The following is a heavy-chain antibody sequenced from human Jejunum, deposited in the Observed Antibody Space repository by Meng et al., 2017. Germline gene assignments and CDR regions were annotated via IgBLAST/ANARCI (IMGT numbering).Heavy chain of an antibody. Sequence: SETLSLTCTVSGYSISSGYYWGWIRPPPGKGLEWIGGIYHSGTTYYNPSLKSRVTISVDTSKNQFSLKLNSVTAADTAVYYCARFSGTYYFDYWGQGTLVTVSS. CDR1: GYSISSGYY. J-gene: IGHJ4*02. CDR3: ARFSGTYYFDY. D-gene: IGHD1-26*01. V-gene: IGHV4-38-2*02. CDR2: IYHSGTT.